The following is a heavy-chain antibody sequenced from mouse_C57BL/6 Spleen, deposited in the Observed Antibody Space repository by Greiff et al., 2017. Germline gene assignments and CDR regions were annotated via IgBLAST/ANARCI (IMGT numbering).Heavy chain of an antibody. Sequence: QVQLQQSGAELVKPGASVKISCKASGYAFSSYWMNWVKQRPGKGLEWIGQIYPGDGDTNYNGKFKGKATLTADKSSSTAYMQLSSLTSEDSAVYFCARTDEYHYDAMDNGGQGTSVTVSS. CDR1: GYAFSSYW. CDR2: IYPGDGDT. CDR3: ARTDEYHYDAMDN. D-gene: IGHD5-1*01. V-gene: IGHV1-80*01. J-gene: IGHJ4*01.